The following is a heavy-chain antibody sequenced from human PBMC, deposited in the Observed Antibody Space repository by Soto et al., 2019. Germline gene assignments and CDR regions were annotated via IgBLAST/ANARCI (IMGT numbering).Heavy chain of an antibody. Sequence: ASVKVSCKASGYTFTSYGISWVRQAPGQGLGWMGWISGYNGNTNYAQKLKGRVTMTTDTSTSTAYMERRSLRSDDMVLYYCAIVGAWGCSGGTPCFDYWGQGSLVTVSS. D-gene: IGHD2-15*01. CDR2: ISGYNGNT. CDR1: GYTFTSYG. CDR3: AIVGAWGCSGGTPCFDY. J-gene: IGHJ4*01. V-gene: IGHV1-18*03.